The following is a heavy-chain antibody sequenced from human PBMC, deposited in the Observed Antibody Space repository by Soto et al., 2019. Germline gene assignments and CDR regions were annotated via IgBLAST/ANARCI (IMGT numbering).Heavy chain of an antibody. J-gene: IGHJ4*02. CDR3: ARAKSNYQTFDH. Sequence: SETLSLTCAVSGYSISSSDWWGWIRQPPGKGLEWIGYIYYSGSTYYNPSLKSRVTMSVDTSKNQFSLKLSSVTAVDTAVYYCARAKSNYQTFDHWGQGSQVTVSS. CDR1: GYSISSSDW. D-gene: IGHD4-4*01. V-gene: IGHV4-28*03. CDR2: IYYSGST.